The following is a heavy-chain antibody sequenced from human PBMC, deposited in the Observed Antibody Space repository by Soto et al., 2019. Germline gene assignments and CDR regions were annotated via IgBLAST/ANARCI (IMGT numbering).Heavy chain of an antibody. J-gene: IGHJ6*02. Sequence: PGGSLRLSCAASGFTFSSYWIHWVRQAPGKGLVWVSRINSDGSSTSYADSVKGRFTISRDNAKNTLYLQMNSLRAEDTAVYYCARVMSSNYYYYYGMDVWGQGTTVTVSS. CDR3: ARVMSSNYYYYYGMDV. CDR1: GFTFSSYW. CDR2: INSDGSST. V-gene: IGHV3-74*01. D-gene: IGHD3-10*02.